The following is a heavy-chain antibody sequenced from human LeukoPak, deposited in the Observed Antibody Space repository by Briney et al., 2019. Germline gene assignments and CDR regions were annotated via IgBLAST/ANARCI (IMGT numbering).Heavy chain of an antibody. CDR3: ARLFSGGNYYYYYMDV. J-gene: IGHJ6*03. V-gene: IGHV4-39*01. Sequence: SETLSLTCTVSGGSISSSSYYWGWIRQPPGKGLEWIGSIYYSGSTYSNPSLKSRVTISVDTPKNQFSLKLSSVTAADTAVYYCARLFSGGNYYYYYMDVWGKGTTVTVSS. CDR1: GGSISSSSYY. D-gene: IGHD2-15*01. CDR2: IYYSGST.